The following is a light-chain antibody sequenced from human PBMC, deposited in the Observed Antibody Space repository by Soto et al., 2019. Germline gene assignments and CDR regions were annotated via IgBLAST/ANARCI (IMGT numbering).Light chain of an antibody. CDR1: QAVPNN. V-gene: IGKV1-5*03. J-gene: IGKJ1*01. CDR3: QQYDSYRT. Sequence: DIHLSQSPSFLSASVGDRVTITCRPSQAVPNNMAWYQQKPGKAPKLLIYKASSLKSGVPSRFSGSGSGTEFTLTISSLQPDDFATYYCQQYDSYRTFGPGTKVDIK. CDR2: KAS.